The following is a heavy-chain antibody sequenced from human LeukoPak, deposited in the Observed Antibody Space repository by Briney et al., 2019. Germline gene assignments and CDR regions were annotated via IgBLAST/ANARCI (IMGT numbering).Heavy chain of an antibody. Sequence: GGSLRLSCAASGFTFSSYAMHWVRQAPGKGLEWVAVISYDGSNKYCADSVKGRFTISRDNSKNTLYLQMNSLRAEDTAVYYCASGWGSSSGWYYDWGQGTLVTVSS. CDR3: ASGWGSSSGWYYD. J-gene: IGHJ4*02. CDR1: GFTFSSYA. CDR2: ISYDGSNK. D-gene: IGHD6-19*01. V-gene: IGHV3-30*04.